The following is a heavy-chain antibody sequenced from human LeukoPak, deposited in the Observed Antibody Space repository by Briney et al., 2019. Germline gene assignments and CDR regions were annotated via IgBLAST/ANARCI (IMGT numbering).Heavy chain of an antibody. CDR2: ISGSGGSP. J-gene: IGHJ4*02. Sequence: GGSLRLSCAASGFTFSSYAMSWVRQAPGKGPEWGSAISGSGGSPSYADAVKGRFTISRDNSQNTLSLQMNSLRAEDTAVYYCANSGGDSRPHDFWGQGTLVTVSS. CDR1: GFTFSSYA. D-gene: IGHD2-21*02. V-gene: IGHV3-23*01. CDR3: ANSGGDSRPHDF.